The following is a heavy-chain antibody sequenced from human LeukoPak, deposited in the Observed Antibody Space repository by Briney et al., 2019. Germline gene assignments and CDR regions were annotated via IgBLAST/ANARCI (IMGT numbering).Heavy chain of an antibody. Sequence: SETLSLTCTVSGGSISGHYWSWIRQPPGKTLEWIGYISHRGSTKYNLSLKSRVTMSVDTSKNQFSLKLSSVIAAGTAVYYCARGFEGVAGWFDPWGQGTLVTVSS. D-gene: IGHD3-16*01. CDR1: GGSISGHY. J-gene: IGHJ5*02. CDR3: ARGFEGVAGWFDP. V-gene: IGHV4-59*11. CDR2: ISHRGST.